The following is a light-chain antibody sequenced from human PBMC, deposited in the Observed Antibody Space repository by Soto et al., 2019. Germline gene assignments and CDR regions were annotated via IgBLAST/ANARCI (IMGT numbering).Light chain of an antibody. CDR2: GAS. CDR1: QSVSSN. V-gene: IGKV3-15*01. CDR3: QQYNNCPT. Sequence: EIVITQSPATLSVSPGERATLSCRASQSVSSNLAWYQQKPGQAPRLLIYGASTRGIGIPARFSGSGSGTAFTLTISSLKSEDFAVYYCQQYNNCPTFGGGTQVQIK. J-gene: IGKJ4*01.